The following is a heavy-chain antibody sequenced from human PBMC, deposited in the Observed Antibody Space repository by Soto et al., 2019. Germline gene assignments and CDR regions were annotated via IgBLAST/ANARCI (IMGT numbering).Heavy chain of an antibody. CDR3: AREPQGVAGHYYYYYGMDV. CDR1: GYTFSSHW. CDR2: IYPGDSDT. V-gene: IGHV5-51*01. Sequence: PGESLKISCKGSGYTFSSHWIAWIRQMPGKGLDWMGIIYPGDSDTRYSPSFQGQVTFSADKSINTAYLQWNSLKASDTALYYCAREPQGVAGHYYYYYGMDVWGQGTTVTVSS. D-gene: IGHD6-19*01. J-gene: IGHJ6*02.